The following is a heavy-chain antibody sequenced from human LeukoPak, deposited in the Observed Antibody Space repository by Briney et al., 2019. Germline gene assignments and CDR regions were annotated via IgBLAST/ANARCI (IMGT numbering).Heavy chain of an antibody. CDR1: GDSVSSNSAA. V-gene: IGHV6-1*01. D-gene: IGHD6-6*01. CDR3: ARGVAARPYNWFDP. CDR2: TYYRSKWYN. Sequence: SQTLSLTCAISGDSVSSNSAAWNWIRQSPSRGLEWLGRTYYRSKWYNDYAVSVKSRITINPDTSKNQFSLQLNSVTPEDTAVYYCARGVAARPYNWFDPWGQGALVTVSS. J-gene: IGHJ5*02.